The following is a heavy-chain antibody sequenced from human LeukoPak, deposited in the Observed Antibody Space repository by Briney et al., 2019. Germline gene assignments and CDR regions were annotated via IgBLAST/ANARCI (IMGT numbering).Heavy chain of an antibody. CDR2: MNQDGSEK. CDR1: GFTFSRYW. V-gene: IGHV3-7*01. Sequence: GGSLRLSCAASGFTFSRYWMSWVRQAPGRGLEWVANMNQDGSEKHYVDSVRGRFTISRDNAKNSLHLQMNGLRVEDTAVYHCARDGELLWFGNVDYYYMDVWGKGTRFTVSS. J-gene: IGHJ6*03. D-gene: IGHD3-10*01. CDR3: ARDGELLWFGNVDYYYMDV.